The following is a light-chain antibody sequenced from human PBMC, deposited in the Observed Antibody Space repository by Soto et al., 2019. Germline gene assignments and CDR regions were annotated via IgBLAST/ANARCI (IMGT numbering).Light chain of an antibody. V-gene: IGKV3-15*01. J-gene: IGKJ5*01. CDR1: QSVSSN. CDR3: QQYYDWPIT. Sequence: ENVFTQSPGTLSLSPGERATLSCRASQSVSSNLAWYQQKPGQAPRLLIYGASTRATGIPARFSGSGSGTEFTLTISSLQSEDFAVYYCQQYYDWPITFGQGTRLEIK. CDR2: GAS.